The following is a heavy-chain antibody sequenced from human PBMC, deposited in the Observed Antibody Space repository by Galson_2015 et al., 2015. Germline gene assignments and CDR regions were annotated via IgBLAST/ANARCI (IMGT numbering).Heavy chain of an antibody. CDR2: MYYSGNT. V-gene: IGHV4-39*01. Sequence: ETLSLTCTVSGGSITNSYYWGWIRQPPRKGLEWIGSMYYSGNTYYNPSLKSRVTISLDTSKNQFSLKLSPVTAADTAVYYCARRSRYCSSGSCSYFDYWGQGTL. D-gene: IGHD2-15*01. CDR1: GGSITNSYY. J-gene: IGHJ4*02. CDR3: ARRSRYCSSGSCSYFDY.